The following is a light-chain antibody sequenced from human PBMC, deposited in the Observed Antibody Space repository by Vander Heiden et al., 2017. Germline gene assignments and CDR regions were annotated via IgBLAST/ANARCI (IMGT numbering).Light chain of an antibody. Sequence: DVVMIQSPLSLAVTPGQPASMSCRSNQSLVFRDGDTYLNWFQQRPGQSPRRLIYKVSNRDSGVPDRFSGSGSGTDFTLKISRVEAEDVGVYYCMQGTYWPLTFGGGTKVEIE. CDR2: KVS. V-gene: IGKV2-30*01. J-gene: IGKJ4*01. CDR3: MQGTYWPLT. CDR1: QSLVFRDGDTY.